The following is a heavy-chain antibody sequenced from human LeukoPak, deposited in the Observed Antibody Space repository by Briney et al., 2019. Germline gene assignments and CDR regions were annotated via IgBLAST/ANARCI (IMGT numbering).Heavy chain of an antibody. V-gene: IGHV4-34*01. CDR2: VST. CDR1: GGSFSGYY. D-gene: IGHD5-18*01. CDR3: ARAGYSYGIISYFDS. Sequence: SETLSLTCAIYGGSFSGYYWSWIRQPPGKGLEWIGVSTYYNPSLKNRVTISRDTSKNQFSLKLSSVTAADTAIYYCARAGYSYGIISYFDSWGQGTLVTVSS. J-gene: IGHJ4*02.